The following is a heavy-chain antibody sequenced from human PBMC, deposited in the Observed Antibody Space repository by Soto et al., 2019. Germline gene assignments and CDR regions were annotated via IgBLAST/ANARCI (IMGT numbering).Heavy chain of an antibody. D-gene: IGHD3-10*01. J-gene: IGHJ4*02. Sequence: QVQLVQSGAEVKKPGSSVKVSCKASGGTFSSYAISWVRQAPGQGLEWMGGSIPIFGTANYAQKFQGRVTITADESTSTAYMELSSLRSEDTAVYYCARGVGYYYGSGSYSTFDYWGQGTLVTVSS. CDR2: SIPIFGTA. CDR3: ARGVGYYYGSGSYSTFDY. V-gene: IGHV1-69*01. CDR1: GGTFSSYA.